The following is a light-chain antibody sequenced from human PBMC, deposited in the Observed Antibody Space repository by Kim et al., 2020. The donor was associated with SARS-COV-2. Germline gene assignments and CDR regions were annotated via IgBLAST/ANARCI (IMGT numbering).Light chain of an antibody. V-gene: IGLV1-44*01. J-gene: IGLJ1*01. CDR1: NSNIGANT. CDR2: NHN. Sequence: GQRVTIPCSGTNSNIGANTLSWFQQLPGTAPRLLIYNHNQRPSGVPDRFSGSKSGTSASLAISGLQSEDEGDYYCAAWEDSLDGYVFATGTRVTVL. CDR3: AAWEDSLDGYV.